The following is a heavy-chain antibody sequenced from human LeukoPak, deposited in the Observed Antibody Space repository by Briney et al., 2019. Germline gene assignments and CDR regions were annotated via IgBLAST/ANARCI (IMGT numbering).Heavy chain of an antibody. Sequence: GGSLRLSCAASGFTFSSYEMNWVRQAPGKGLEWVSYISSSGRTFYYADSVRGRFTISRDNAKNSLYLEMDSLRDEDTAIYYCARGHYDVLAVYYFYGMDVWGPGTTVTVSS. V-gene: IGHV3-48*03. J-gene: IGHJ6*02. CDR1: GFTFSSYE. CDR2: ISSSGRTF. D-gene: IGHD3-9*01. CDR3: ARGHYDVLAVYYFYGMDV.